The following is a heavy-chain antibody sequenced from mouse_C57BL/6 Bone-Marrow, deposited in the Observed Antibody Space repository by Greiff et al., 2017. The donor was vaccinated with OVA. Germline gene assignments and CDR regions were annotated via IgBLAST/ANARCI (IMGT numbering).Heavy chain of an antibody. V-gene: IGHV5-4*01. J-gene: IGHJ3*01. D-gene: IGHD2-12*01. CDR3: ARDVLGYCYDGEHY. CDR1: GFTFSSYA. CDR2: ISDGGSYT. Sequence: EVQLVESGGGLVKPGGSLKLSCAASGFTFSSYAMSWVRQTPEKRLEWVATISDGGSYTYYPDNVKGRFTISRDNAKNNLYLQMSHLKSEDKAMYYCARDVLGYCYDGEHYWGQGTLVTVSA.